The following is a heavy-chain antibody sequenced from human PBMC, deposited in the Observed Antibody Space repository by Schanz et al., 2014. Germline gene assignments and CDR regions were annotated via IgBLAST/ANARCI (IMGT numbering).Heavy chain of an antibody. V-gene: IGHV3-11*06. CDR3: ARDAADFYDILTEEDY. D-gene: IGHD3-9*01. Sequence: QVQLVESGGGLVKPGGSLRLSCAASGFTFSDYYMSWIRQAPGKGLEWVSYISGTTTYTNYADSVKGRFTISRDNAKNSLFLQMNSLRVEDTAVYYCARDAADFYDILTEEDYWGQGTLVTVSS. CDR2: ISGTTTYT. J-gene: IGHJ4*02. CDR1: GFTFSDYY.